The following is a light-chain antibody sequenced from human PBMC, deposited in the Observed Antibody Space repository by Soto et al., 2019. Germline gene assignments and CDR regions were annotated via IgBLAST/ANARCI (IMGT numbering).Light chain of an antibody. CDR3: QQYGSSWWT. V-gene: IGKV3-20*01. CDR1: QSVSSSY. Sequence: EIVLTQSPGTLSLSPGESATLSCRASQSVSSSYLAWYQQKPGQAPRLLIYGASSRATGIPDRFSGSGSGTDFTLTISRLEPEDFAVYYCQQYGSSWWTFGQGTKVDIK. CDR2: GAS. J-gene: IGKJ1*01.